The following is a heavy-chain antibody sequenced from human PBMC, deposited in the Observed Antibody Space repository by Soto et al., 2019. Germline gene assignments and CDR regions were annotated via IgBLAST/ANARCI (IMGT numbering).Heavy chain of an antibody. CDR2: INSDGSST. V-gene: IGHV3-74*01. CDR3: ARGRSVYYYLAY. D-gene: IGHD3-22*01. CDR1: GFTFSSHW. J-gene: IGHJ4*02. Sequence: EVQLVESGGGLVQPGGSLRLSCAASGFTFSSHWMHWVRQAPGKGLVWVSRINSDGSSTSYADSVKGRFTISRDNAKHTLSLQTSILRGEDTAVYYCARGRSVYYYLAYWGQGTLVTVSS.